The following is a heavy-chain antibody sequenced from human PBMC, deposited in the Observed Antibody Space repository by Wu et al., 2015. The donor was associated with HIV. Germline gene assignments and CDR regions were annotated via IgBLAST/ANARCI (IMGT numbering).Heavy chain of an antibody. D-gene: IGHD1-1*01. CDR1: GYIFTIYY. CDR3: AREGGTTGPNFNYYNYMDV. J-gene: IGHJ6*03. Sequence: QVHLMQFGAEVKKPGSSVKVSCKTSGYIFTIYYMHWVRQAPGQGLEWMGCVNPNSGATNYAQKFRGRVTMTRDTSISTVSMELSSLTSDDTAVYYCAREGGTTGPNFNYYNYMDVWGTGTTVTVSS. CDR2: VNPNSGAT. V-gene: IGHV1-2*02.